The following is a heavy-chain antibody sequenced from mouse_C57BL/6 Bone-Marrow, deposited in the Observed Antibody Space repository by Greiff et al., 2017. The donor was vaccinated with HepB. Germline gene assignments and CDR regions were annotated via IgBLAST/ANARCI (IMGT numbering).Heavy chain of an antibody. J-gene: IGHJ4*01. CDR2: IHPNSGST. CDR1: GYTFTSYW. V-gene: IGHV1-64*01. D-gene: IGHD1-1*01. Sequence: QVQLQQSGAELVKPGASVKLSCKASGYTFTSYWMHWVKQRPGQGLEWIGMIHPNSGSTNYNEKFKSKATLTVDKSSSTAYMQLSSLTSEDSAVYYCARTGLLRSYYAMDYWGQGTSVTVSS. CDR3: ARTGLLRSYYAMDY.